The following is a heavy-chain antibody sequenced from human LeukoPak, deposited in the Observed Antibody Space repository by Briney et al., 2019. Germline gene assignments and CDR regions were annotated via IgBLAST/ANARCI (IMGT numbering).Heavy chain of an antibody. CDR2: ISYDGSNK. Sequence: PGGSLRLSCAASGFTFSSYGMHWVRQAPGKGLEWVAVISYDGSNKYYADSVKGRFTISRDNAKNSLYLQMNSLRAEDTAVYYCASPRGYGNAFDIWGQGTMVTVSS. J-gene: IGHJ3*02. CDR3: ASPRGYGNAFDI. V-gene: IGHV3-30*03. D-gene: IGHD5-12*01. CDR1: GFTFSSYG.